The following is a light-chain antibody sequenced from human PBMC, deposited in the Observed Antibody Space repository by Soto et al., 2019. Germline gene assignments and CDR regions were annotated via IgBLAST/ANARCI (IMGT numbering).Light chain of an antibody. CDR1: SSNIGGNS. V-gene: IGLV1-44*01. Sequence: QSVLTQPPSASGAPGQGISISCSGSSSNIGGNSVSWYRQVPGTAPKLLIFSNHQRPSGVPDRFSGSKSGTSASLAISGLQSGDEADYYCSTWDDSLRGLVFGGGTPLTVL. CDR2: SNH. J-gene: IGLJ2*01. CDR3: STWDDSLRGLV.